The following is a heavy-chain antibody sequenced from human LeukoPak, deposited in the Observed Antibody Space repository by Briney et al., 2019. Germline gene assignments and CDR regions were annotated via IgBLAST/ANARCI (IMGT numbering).Heavy chain of an antibody. D-gene: IGHD3-10*01. V-gene: IGHV1-46*01. CDR1: GYTFTNYY. J-gene: IGHJ4*02. CDR2: INPSGGST. CDR3: ARERVTMVRWPFFDY. Sequence: ASVKVSCKASGYTFTNYYMHWVRQAPGQGLEWMLMINPSGGSTSYAQKFQGRVTMTRDTSTSTVYMELSSLRSEDTAVYYCARERVTMVRWPFFDYWGQGTLVTVSS.